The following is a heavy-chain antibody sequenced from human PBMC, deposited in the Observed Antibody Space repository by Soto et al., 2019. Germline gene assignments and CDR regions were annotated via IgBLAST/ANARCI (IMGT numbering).Heavy chain of an antibody. D-gene: IGHD1-1*01. Sequence: SENLSLTSTVSGATIRGFYWRWIRKSAGKGLEWIGRIYATGTTDYNPSLKSRVMMSVDTSKKQFSLKLRSVTAADTAVYYCVRDETKTSRDWFDPWGRGSSVSGSS. J-gene: IGHJ5*02. V-gene: IGHV4-4*07. CDR1: GATIRGFY. CDR3: VRDETKTSRDWFDP. CDR2: IYATGTT.